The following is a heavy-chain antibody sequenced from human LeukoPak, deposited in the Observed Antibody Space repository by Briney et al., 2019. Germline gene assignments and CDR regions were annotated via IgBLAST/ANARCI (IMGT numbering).Heavy chain of an antibody. V-gene: IGHV3-23*01. Sequence: GGPLRLSCAASGFTFSTYTMNWVRQAPGKGLEWVSGIYGSGGASFYADSVKGRFTISRDNSQNTVFLQMDSLRDEDTALYYCAKDLRKDGIWDIDYWGQGTLVTVSS. J-gene: IGHJ4*02. D-gene: IGHD1-14*01. CDR1: GFTFSTYT. CDR3: AKDLRKDGIWDIDY. CDR2: IYGSGGAS.